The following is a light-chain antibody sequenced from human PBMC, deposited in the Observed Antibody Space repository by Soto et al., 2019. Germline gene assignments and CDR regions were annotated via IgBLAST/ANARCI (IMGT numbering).Light chain of an antibody. CDR3: QTYNSAPRT. V-gene: IGKV1-27*01. Sequence: DIQMTQSPSSLSASVGDRVTVTCRASQGISNYLACYQQKPGKVPKLLIYAASTLQSGVPSRFSGSGSGTDVTLTISSLQPEDVVTNYCQTYNSAPRTFGQGTKVEIK. CDR1: QGISNY. CDR2: AAS. J-gene: IGKJ1*01.